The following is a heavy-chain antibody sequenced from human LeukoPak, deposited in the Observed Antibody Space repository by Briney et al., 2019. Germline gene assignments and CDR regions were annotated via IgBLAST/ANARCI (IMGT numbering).Heavy chain of an antibody. CDR3: ARVDYYGSGPYMDV. V-gene: IGHV4-61*02. CDR2: IYTSGST. CDR1: GGSISSGSYY. J-gene: IGHJ6*03. Sequence: PSETLSLTCTVSGGSISSGSYYWSWIRQPAGKGLEWIGRIYTSGSTNYNPSLKSRVTISVDTSKNQFSLKLSSVTAADTAVYYCARVDYYGSGPYMDVWGKGTTVTVSS. D-gene: IGHD3-10*01.